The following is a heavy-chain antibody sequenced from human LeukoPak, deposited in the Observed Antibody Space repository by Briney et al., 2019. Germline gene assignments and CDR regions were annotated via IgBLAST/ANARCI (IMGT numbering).Heavy chain of an antibody. CDR1: GFTFGDYA. CDR2: ISYDGSNK. Sequence: GGSLRLSCTASGFTFGDYAMHWVRQAPGKGLEWVAVISYDGSNKYYADSVKGRFTISRDNSKNTLYLQMNSLRAEDTAVYYCARAPSYSYGYLWSYYYMDVWGKGTTVTVSS. J-gene: IGHJ6*03. CDR3: ARAPSYSYGYLWSYYYMDV. V-gene: IGHV3-30*04. D-gene: IGHD5-18*01.